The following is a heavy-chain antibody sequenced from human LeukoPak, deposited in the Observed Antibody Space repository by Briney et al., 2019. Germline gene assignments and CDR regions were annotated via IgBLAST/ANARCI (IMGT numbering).Heavy chain of an antibody. CDR1: GFTFSSYA. D-gene: IGHD3-3*01. V-gene: IGHV3-23*01. CDR3: AKDGGNDFWSGYYLDY. CDR2: ISGSGGST. Sequence: GGSLRLSCAASGFTFSSYAMSGFRQAPGKGLEWVSAISGSGGSTYYADSVKGRFTISRDNSKNTLYLQMNSLRAEDTAVYYCAKDGGNDFWSGYYLDYWGQGTLVTVSS. J-gene: IGHJ4*02.